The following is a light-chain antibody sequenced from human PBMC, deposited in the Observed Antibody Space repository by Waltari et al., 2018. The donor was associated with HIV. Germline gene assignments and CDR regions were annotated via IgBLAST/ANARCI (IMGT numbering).Light chain of an antibody. J-gene: IGLJ1*01. Sequence: QSALTQPRSVSGSPGQSVTISCTGTSSDVGAYNRVSWYQQHLGKAPKVVIYDVRERPAGVPDRFSGSKSANTASLTISGLQADDEADYHCCSFAGSYIVFGTGTKVTVL. CDR3: CSFAGSYIV. V-gene: IGLV2-11*01. CDR2: DVR. CDR1: SSDVGAYNR.